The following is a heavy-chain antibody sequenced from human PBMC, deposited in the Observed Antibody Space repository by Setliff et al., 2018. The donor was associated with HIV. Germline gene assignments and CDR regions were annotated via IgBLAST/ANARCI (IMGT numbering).Heavy chain of an antibody. J-gene: IGHJ5*02. Sequence: KPSETLSLTCTVSGGSISSYYWGWIRQPPGKGLEWIGYIYTSGSTNYNPSLKSRVTISVDTSKNQFSLKLSSVTAADTAVYYCARGAPGLTYYDIRFDPWGQGTLVTVSS. CDR2: IYTSGST. CDR1: GGSISSYY. CDR3: ARGAPGLTYYDIRFDP. D-gene: IGHD3-9*01. V-gene: IGHV4-4*08.